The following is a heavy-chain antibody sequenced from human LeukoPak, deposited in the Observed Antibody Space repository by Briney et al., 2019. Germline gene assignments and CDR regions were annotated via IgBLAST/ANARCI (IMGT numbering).Heavy chain of an antibody. D-gene: IGHD2-2*01. CDR1: GFTFSSYW. Sequence: GGSLRLSCAASGFTFSSYWMSWVRQAPGKGLEWVSSISSSSSYIYYADSVKGRFTISRDNAKNSLYLQMNSLRAEDTAVYYCARDSRHSQCAFDIWGQGTMVTVSS. J-gene: IGHJ3*02. V-gene: IGHV3-21*01. CDR2: ISSSSSYI. CDR3: ARDSRHSQCAFDI.